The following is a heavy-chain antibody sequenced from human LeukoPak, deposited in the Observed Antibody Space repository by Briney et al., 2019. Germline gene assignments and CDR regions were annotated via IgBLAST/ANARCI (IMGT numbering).Heavy chain of an antibody. CDR1: GYTFTSYD. J-gene: IGHJ3*02. Sequence: ASVKVSCKTSGYTFTSYDITWVRQAPGQGLEWMGWISAYNGNTNYAQKLQGRVTMTTDTSTSTAYMELRSLRSDDTAVYYCARGLGIFGVVIKGAFDIWGQGTMVTVSS. CDR2: ISAYNGNT. CDR3: ARGLGIFGVVIKGAFDI. D-gene: IGHD3-3*01. V-gene: IGHV1-18*01.